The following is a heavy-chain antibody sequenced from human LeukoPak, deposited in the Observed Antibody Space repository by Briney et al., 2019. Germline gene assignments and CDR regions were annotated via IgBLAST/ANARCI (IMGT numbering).Heavy chain of an antibody. V-gene: IGHV3-23*01. CDR3: ARAGRDYYDSRDRGDY. CDR1: GFTFKNYA. D-gene: IGHD3-22*01. J-gene: IGHJ4*02. CDR2: ISGNGRGDI. Sequence: GGSLRLSCAASGFTFKNYAMSWVRQAPGKGLEWVSAISGNGRGDIYYTDSVKGRFTISRDNSKNTLYLQMNSLRADDTAVYYCARAGRDYYDSRDRGDYWGQGTLVTVSS.